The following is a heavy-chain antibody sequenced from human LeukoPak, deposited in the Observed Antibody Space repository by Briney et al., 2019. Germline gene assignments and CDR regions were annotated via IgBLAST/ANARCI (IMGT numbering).Heavy chain of an antibody. V-gene: IGHV3-9*01. CDR3: ANGIAVAGRGRDYGMDV. CDR2: ISWNSGSI. J-gene: IGHJ6*02. CDR1: GFTFDDYA. Sequence: GGSLRLSCAASGFTFDDYAMHWVRHVPGKGLEWVSGISWNSGSIGYADSAKGRFTISRDNAKNSLYLQMNSLRAEDTALYYCANGIAVAGRGRDYGMDVWGQGTTVTVSS. D-gene: IGHD6-19*01.